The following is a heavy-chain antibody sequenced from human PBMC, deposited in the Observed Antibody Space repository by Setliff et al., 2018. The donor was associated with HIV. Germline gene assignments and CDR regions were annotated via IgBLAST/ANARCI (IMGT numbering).Heavy chain of an antibody. J-gene: IGHJ4*02. Sequence: GGSLRLSCSASGFTFSSYAMHWVRQAPGKGLEYVSAISSNGGSTYYADSVKGRFTISRDNSKNTLYLQMSSLRAEDTAGYYCVKEFSDYGPWGDYWGQGTLVTVSS. CDR3: VKEFSDYGPWGDY. CDR1: GFTFSSYA. D-gene: IGHD4-17*01. CDR2: ISSNGGST. V-gene: IGHV3-64D*09.